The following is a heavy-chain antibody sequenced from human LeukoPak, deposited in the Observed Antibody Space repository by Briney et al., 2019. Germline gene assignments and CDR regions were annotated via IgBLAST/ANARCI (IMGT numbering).Heavy chain of an antibody. D-gene: IGHD3-3*01. CDR2: INPNSGGT. V-gene: IGHV1-2*06. Sequence: GASVKVSCKASGYTFTGYYMHWVRQAPGQGLEWMGRINPNSGGTNYAQKFQGRVTMTRDTSISTAYMELSRLRSDDTAVYYCARETEAITIFGVGPWFDPWGQGTLVTVSS. CDR1: GYTFTGYY. J-gene: IGHJ5*02. CDR3: ARETEAITIFGVGPWFDP.